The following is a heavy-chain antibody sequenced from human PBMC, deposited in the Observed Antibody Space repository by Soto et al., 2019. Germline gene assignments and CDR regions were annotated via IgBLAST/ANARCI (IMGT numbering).Heavy chain of an antibody. V-gene: IGHV1-18*01. CDR3: ARDEGGYDILTGYYKAHHFDY. D-gene: IGHD3-9*01. CDR1: GYPFTHCY. CDR2: ISPHNFNT. Sequence: GASGKACCQSCGYPFTHCYITWVQQDNERVPQWMGAISPHNFNTNFAQKFQGRVTLTTDTSTNTAYMELRSLTSDDTAVYYCARDEGGYDILTGYYKAHHFDYWGQGVLVTGSS. J-gene: IGHJ4*02.